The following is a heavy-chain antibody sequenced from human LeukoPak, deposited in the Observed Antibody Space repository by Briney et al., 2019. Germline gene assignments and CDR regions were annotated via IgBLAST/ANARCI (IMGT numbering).Heavy chain of an antibody. D-gene: IGHD3-22*01. CDR1: GFTFSSYA. J-gene: IGHJ4*02. CDR3: AKDHLITMMVVVITTHFDY. CDR2: ISGSGGNT. Sequence: GGSLRLSCAASGFTFSSYAMSWVRQAPGKGLEWVSAISGSGGNTYYADSVKGRFTISRDNSKNTLYLQMNSLRAEDTVVYYCAKDHLITMMVVVITTHFDYWGQGTLVTVSS. V-gene: IGHV3-23*01.